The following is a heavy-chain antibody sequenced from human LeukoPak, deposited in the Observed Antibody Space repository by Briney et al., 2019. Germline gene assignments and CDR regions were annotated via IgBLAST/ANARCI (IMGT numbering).Heavy chain of an antibody. V-gene: IGHV4-4*07. CDR1: GGSISSYY. Sequence: SETLSLTCTVSGGSISSYYWSWIRQPAGKGLEWIGRIYTSGSTNYNPSVKSRVTMSVDTSKNQFSLKLSSVTAADTAVYYCARDLEGDSSGYYYVDGNWFDPWGQGTLVTVSS. CDR3: ARDLEGDSSGYYYVDGNWFDP. J-gene: IGHJ5*02. D-gene: IGHD3-22*01. CDR2: IYTSGST.